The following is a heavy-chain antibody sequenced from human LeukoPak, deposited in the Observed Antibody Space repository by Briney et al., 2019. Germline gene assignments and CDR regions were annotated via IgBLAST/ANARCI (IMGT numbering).Heavy chain of an antibody. D-gene: IGHD2-15*01. V-gene: IGHV4-59*01. J-gene: IGHJ5*02. CDR1: GGSISSYY. CDR3: VREYCSGGSCSGLNWFDP. Sequence: SETLSLTCTVSGGSISSYYWSWIRQPPGKGLEWIGYIYYTGSTNYNPSLKSRVTISLDTSKSQFSLKLSSVTAADTAVYYCVREYCSGGSCSGLNWFDPWGQGTLVTVSS. CDR2: IYYTGST.